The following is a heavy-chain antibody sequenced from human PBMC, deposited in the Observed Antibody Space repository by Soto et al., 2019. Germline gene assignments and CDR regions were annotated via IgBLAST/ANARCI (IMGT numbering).Heavy chain of an antibody. D-gene: IGHD4-17*01. CDR3: AKDHDYGDYVPDY. V-gene: IGHV3-23*01. CDR1: GFTFSSYA. Sequence: EVQLLESGGGLVQPGGSLRLSCAASGFTFSSYAMSWVRQAPGKGLEWVSAISGSGGSTYYADSVKGRFTISRDNSKNTLYLQMNSLRDEDTAVYYCAKDHDYGDYVPDYWGQGTLVTVSS. J-gene: IGHJ4*02. CDR2: ISGSGGST.